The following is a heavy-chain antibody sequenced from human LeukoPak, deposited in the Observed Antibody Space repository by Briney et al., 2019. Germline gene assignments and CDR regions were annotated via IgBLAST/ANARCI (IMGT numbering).Heavy chain of an antibody. CDR2: INHGGST. V-gene: IGHV4-34*01. Sequence: SETLSLTCAVYGGSFSGYYWSWIRQPPGKGLVWIGEINHGGSTNYNPSLKSRVTISVDTSKNQFSLKLSSVTAADTAVYYCASRYSYGYPDYWGQGTLVTVSS. J-gene: IGHJ4*02. D-gene: IGHD5-18*01. CDR3: ASRYSYGYPDY. CDR1: GGSFSGYY.